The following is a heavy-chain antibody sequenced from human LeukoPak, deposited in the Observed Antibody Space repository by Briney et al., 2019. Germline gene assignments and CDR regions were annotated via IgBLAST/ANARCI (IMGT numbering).Heavy chain of an antibody. CDR1: GGSVTTTNW. Sequence: ASETLSLTCGVSGGSVTTTNWWTWVRQPPGKGLEWIGEVHLDGRTNYNPSLESRLTMSVDLPENHISLKLTSVTAADTAVYYCARVLSSAGEDWGRFDYWGQGTLVTVSS. J-gene: IGHJ4*02. CDR2: VHLDGRT. CDR3: ARVLSSAGEDWGRFDY. V-gene: IGHV4-4*02. D-gene: IGHD6-13*01.